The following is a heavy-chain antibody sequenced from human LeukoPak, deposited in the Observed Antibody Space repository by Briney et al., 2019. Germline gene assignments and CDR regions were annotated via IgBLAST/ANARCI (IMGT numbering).Heavy chain of an antibody. D-gene: IGHD3-3*01. Sequence: SETLSLTCSVSGGSISSGGYYWSWIRQHPGEGLEWIGYIYYSGSTYYNPSLKSRVTISVDTSKNQFSLKLSSVTAADTAVYYCARTGSFWSGYDYWGQGTLVTVSS. CDR2: IYYSGST. CDR1: GGSISSGGYY. V-gene: IGHV4-31*03. CDR3: ARTGSFWSGYDY. J-gene: IGHJ4*02.